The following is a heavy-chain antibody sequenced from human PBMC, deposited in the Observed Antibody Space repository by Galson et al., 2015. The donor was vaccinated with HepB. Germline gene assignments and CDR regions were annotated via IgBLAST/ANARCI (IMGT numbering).Heavy chain of an antibody. V-gene: IGHV3-21*01. J-gene: IGHJ6*03. CDR2: ISSSTSYI. Sequence: SLRLSCAASGFTFSAYRIHWVRQAPGKGLEWVSSISSSTSYIYYADSVKGRVTISRDNAQNSLYLQMDSLRADDTAIYYCARDGHGSGSSFYYVDVWGKGTTVTVSS. D-gene: IGHD3-10*01. CDR3: ARDGHGSGSSFYYVDV. CDR1: GFTFSAYR.